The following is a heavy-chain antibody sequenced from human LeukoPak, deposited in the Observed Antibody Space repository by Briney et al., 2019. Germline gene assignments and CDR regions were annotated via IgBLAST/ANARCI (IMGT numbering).Heavy chain of an antibody. J-gene: IGHJ6*03. Sequence: GGSLRLSCAASGFTLSSYEMNWVRQAPGKGLEWISYISSSGSTRHYADSVKGRFTISRDNAKNSLYLQMNSLKTEDTAVYYCARAHYGDYMDVWGKGTTVTISS. D-gene: IGHD4-17*01. CDR3: ARAHYGDYMDV. CDR1: GFTLSSYE. CDR2: ISSSGSTR. V-gene: IGHV3-48*03.